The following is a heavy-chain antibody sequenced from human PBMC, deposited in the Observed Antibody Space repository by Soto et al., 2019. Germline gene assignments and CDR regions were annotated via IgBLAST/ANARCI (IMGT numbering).Heavy chain of an antibody. J-gene: IGHJ4*02. CDR2: ISDDGSNK. CDR3: AKAYSSSWFYFDH. CDR1: GFTFSGYG. D-gene: IGHD6-13*01. V-gene: IGHV3-30*18. Sequence: GGSLRLSCAASGFTFSGYGMHWVRQAPGKGLEWAAVISDDGSNKYYADSVKGRFTISRDNSKNTLYLQMNSLRAEDTGVYYCAKAYSSSWFYFDHWGQGTRVTVSS.